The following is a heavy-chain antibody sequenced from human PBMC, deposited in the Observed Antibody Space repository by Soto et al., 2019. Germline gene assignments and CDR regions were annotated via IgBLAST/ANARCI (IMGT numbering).Heavy chain of an antibody. D-gene: IGHD1-7*01. V-gene: IGHV1-69*13. Sequence: ASVKVSCKASGGTFSSYAISWVRQAPGQGLEWMGGIIPIFGTANYAQKFQGRVTITADESTSTAYMELSSLRSEDTAVYYCARVLITGPTCWFDPWGQGPLVTVSS. J-gene: IGHJ5*02. CDR3: ARVLITGPTCWFDP. CDR1: GGTFSSYA. CDR2: IIPIFGTA.